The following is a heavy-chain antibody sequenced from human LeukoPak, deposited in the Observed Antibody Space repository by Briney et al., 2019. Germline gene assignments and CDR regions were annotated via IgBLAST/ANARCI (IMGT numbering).Heavy chain of an antibody. D-gene: IGHD4-17*01. Sequence: GGSLRLSCAASGFTVSSNYMSWVRQAPGEGLEWVSVIYSGGSTYYADSVKGRFTISRHNSKNTLYLQMNSLRAEDTAVYYCARELGDYGNNWFDPWGQGTLVTVSS. J-gene: IGHJ5*02. CDR2: IYSGGST. V-gene: IGHV3-53*04. CDR1: GFTVSSNY. CDR3: ARELGDYGNNWFDP.